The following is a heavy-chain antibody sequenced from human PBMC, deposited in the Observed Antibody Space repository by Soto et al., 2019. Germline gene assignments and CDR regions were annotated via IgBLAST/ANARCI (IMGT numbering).Heavy chain of an antibody. J-gene: IGHJ6*02. CDR1: GFTFSSYG. Sequence: GGSLRLSCAASGFTFSSYGMHWVHQAPGKGLEWVAVISYDGSNKYYADSVKGRFTISRDNSKNTLYLQMNSLRAEDTAVYYCAKDLVDYDFWSGYYTGKAPGPKYYYYYGMDVWGQGTTVTVSS. CDR3: AKDLVDYDFWSGYYTGKAPGPKYYYYYGMDV. CDR2: ISYDGSNK. V-gene: IGHV3-30*18. D-gene: IGHD3-3*01.